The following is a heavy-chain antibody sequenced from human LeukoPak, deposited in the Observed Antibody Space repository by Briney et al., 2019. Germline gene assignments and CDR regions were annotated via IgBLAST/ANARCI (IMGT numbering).Heavy chain of an antibody. CDR1: GGSLTNYY. Sequence: SETLSLTCTVSGGSLTNYYWSWIRQPPGKGLEWIGHSYYSGITNYNPSLKSRVTISVDTSKNQFSLRLSSVTAADTAVYYCARSSSSGWGFRFDPWGQGTLVTVSS. V-gene: IGHV4-59*01. CDR2: SYYSGIT. CDR3: ARSSSSGWGFRFDP. D-gene: IGHD6-19*01. J-gene: IGHJ5*02.